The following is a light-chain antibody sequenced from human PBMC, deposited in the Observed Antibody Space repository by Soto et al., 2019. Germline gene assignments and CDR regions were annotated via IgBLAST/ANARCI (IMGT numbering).Light chain of an antibody. V-gene: IGLV2-14*01. J-gene: IGLJ1*01. CDR2: EVS. CDR1: SSDVDSYNY. CDR3: RSYTSRSTPYV. Sequence: QSVLTQPASVSGSPEQSITISCTGTSSDVDSYNYVSWYQQHPGKAPKLMIYEVSNRPSGVANGFSGSKSGNTASLTISGLHAEDEADYFCRSYTSRSTPYVFGTGTKVTVL.